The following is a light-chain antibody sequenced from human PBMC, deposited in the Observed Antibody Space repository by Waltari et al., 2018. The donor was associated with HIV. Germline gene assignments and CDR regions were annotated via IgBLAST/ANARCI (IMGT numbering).Light chain of an antibody. CDR3: QQRRNWPKT. CDR1: QSVSSY. J-gene: IGKJ1*01. CDR2: DAS. Sequence: EIVLTQSPDTLSLSPGERATLSCRASQSVSSYLAWYQQKPGQAPRLLIYDASNRATGIPARFSGSGSGTDFTLTISSLESEDFAVYYCQQRRNWPKTFGQGTKVEIK. V-gene: IGKV3-11*01.